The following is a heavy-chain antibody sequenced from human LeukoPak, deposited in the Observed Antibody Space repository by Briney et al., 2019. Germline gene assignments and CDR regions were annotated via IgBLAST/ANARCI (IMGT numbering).Heavy chain of an antibody. CDR3: ARGRNYRIAAADLFYMSI. CDR1: GYTFTGYY. Sequence: GASVKVSCKASGYTFTGYYMHWVRQAPGQGLEWMGWMNPNSGNTGYAQKFQGRVTMTRNTSISTAYMELSSLRSEDTAVYYCARGRNYRIAAADLFYMSIWGQGTMVTVSS. D-gene: IGHD6-13*01. V-gene: IGHV1-8*02. J-gene: IGHJ3*02. CDR2: MNPNSGNT.